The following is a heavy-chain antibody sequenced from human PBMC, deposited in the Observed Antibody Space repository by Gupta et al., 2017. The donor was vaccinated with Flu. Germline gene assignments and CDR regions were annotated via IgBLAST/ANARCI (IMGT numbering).Heavy chain of an antibody. CDR2: IIPIFGTT. D-gene: IGHD6-6*01. J-gene: IGHJ4*02. V-gene: IGHV1-69*06. CDR3: AKTPDIGARPYYFDN. Sequence: GATFTSYGISWVGPAPGQGLEWMGGIIPIFGTTNHVQKFQGRVTITADRSTNTAYMELSSLRSEDTAMYYCAKTPDIGARPYYFDNWGQGTLVTVSS. CDR1: GATFTSYG.